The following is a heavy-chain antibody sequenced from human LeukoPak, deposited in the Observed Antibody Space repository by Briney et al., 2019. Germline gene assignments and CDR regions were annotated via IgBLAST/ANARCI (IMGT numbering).Heavy chain of an antibody. D-gene: IGHD1-26*01. J-gene: IGHJ4*02. V-gene: IGHV3-48*04. CDR1: GFTFSSYS. Sequence: PGGSLRLSCAASGFTFSSYSMNWIRQAPGKGLEWVSYITNSGRSTNYADAVKGRFTISRDNAKKSVYLEMTDLRAEDTAVYYCAREASGNYHVFDSWGQGTLVTVSS. CDR2: ITNSGRST. CDR3: AREASGNYHVFDS.